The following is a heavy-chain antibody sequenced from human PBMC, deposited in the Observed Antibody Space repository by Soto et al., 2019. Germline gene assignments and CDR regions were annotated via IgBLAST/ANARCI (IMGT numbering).Heavy chain of an antibody. CDR1: GGTFSSYT. V-gene: IGHV1-69*02. Sequence: QVQLVQSGAEVKKPGSSVKVSCKASGGTFSSYTISWVRQSPGQGLEWMGRSIPILGIANYAQKFQGRVTITADKSPVQAYMDPRGRGSEDPAVYYGARGVGGTACEIPPRVDYWGQGTLVTVSS. CDR3: ARGVGGTACEIPPRVDY. CDR2: SIPILGIA. D-gene: IGHD3-16*01. J-gene: IGHJ4*02.